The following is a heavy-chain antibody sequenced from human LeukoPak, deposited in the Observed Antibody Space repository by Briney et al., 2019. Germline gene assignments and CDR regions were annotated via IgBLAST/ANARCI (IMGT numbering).Heavy chain of an antibody. CDR1: GGSISSSSYY. D-gene: IGHD1-26*01. Sequence: SETLSLTCTVSGGSISSSSYYWGWIRQPPGKGLEWIGSIYYSGSTYYNPSLKSRVTISVDTTKNQFSLKLSSVTAADTAVYYCATYSGTSWDAFDIWGQGTMVTVS. CDR3: ATYSGTSWDAFDI. V-gene: IGHV4-39*07. J-gene: IGHJ3*02. CDR2: IYYSGST.